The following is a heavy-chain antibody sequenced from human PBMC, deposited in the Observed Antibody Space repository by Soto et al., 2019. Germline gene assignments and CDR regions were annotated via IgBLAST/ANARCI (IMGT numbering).Heavy chain of an antibody. CDR3: ARLLTEGATYREDAFAM. D-gene: IGHD1-26*01. J-gene: IGHJ3*02. Sequence: QLQLVQSGGEVKTPGASVKVSCTTSGYTFTSHGISWVRQAPGQGREWMGWISTYNGKTDYAQKFQGRGTMTAEPRTGTVYMEVRSLRSEDTAVYYCARLLTEGATYREDAFAMWGQGTKVTVSS. CDR2: ISTYNGKT. V-gene: IGHV1-18*01. CDR1: GYTFTSHG.